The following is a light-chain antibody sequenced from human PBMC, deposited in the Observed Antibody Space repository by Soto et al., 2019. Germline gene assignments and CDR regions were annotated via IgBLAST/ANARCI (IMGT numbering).Light chain of an antibody. J-gene: IGLJ2*01. CDR2: DVS. Sequence: QSVLTQPASVSGSPGQSITISCTGTSSDVGGYNYVSWYQQHPGKAPKLMIYDVSNRPSGVSNRFSGPKSGNTASLTISGRQAEDEDDYYCSSYTSSSTLVVFGGGTELAVL. V-gene: IGLV2-14*01. CDR3: SSYTSSSTLVV. CDR1: SSDVGGYNY.